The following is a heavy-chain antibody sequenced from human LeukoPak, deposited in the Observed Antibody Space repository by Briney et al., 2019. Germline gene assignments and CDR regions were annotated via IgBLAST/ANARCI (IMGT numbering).Heavy chain of an antibody. J-gene: IGHJ4*02. CDR3: ARDYYGTADY. D-gene: IGHD3-10*01. V-gene: IGHV3-74*01. CDR1: RFTFSSYS. CDR2: IKSDGSST. Sequence: PGGSLRLSCAASRFTFSSYSMNWVRQAPGKGLVWVSRIKSDGSSTNYADSVKGRFTISRDNAKNTLYLQMNSLRAEDTVVYYCARDYYGTADYWGQGTLVTVSS.